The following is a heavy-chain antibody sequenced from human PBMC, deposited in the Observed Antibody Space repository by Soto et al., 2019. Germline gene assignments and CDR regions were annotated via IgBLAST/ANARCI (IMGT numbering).Heavy chain of an antibody. D-gene: IGHD3-10*01. V-gene: IGHV4-59*01. Sequence: NPSSTXSLTCTFSVGSISVYYCSWIRQLPGKGLEWIGYIYHTGTTNYNPSLKSRVTISVDTSKNQFSLKLSSVTAADTAVYYCERNMDEFDTWGQGTLVTVYS. J-gene: IGHJ5*02. CDR1: VGSISVYY. CDR2: IYHTGTT. CDR3: ERNMDEFDT.